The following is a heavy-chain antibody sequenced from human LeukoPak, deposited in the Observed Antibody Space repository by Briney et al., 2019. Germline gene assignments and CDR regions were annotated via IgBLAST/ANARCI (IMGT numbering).Heavy chain of an antibody. CDR2: ISVSGGST. CDR3: AKGSNQVEYYFDY. Sequence: PWGSLRLSCAASGGTFSSYAMSWVRQAPGKGLEWVSAISVSGGSTYYAHSVKGRFPISRDNSKNTLYLQMNSLRAEDTAVYYCAKGSNQVEYYFDYWGQGTLVTVSS. J-gene: IGHJ4*02. V-gene: IGHV3-23*01. D-gene: IGHD3-16*02. CDR1: GGTFSSYA.